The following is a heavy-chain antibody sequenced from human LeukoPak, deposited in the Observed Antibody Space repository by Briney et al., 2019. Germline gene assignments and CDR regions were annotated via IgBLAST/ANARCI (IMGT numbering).Heavy chain of an antibody. D-gene: IGHD5-24*01. Sequence: KPSETLSLTCAVYGGSFSGYYWSWIRQPPGKGLEWIGEINHSGSTNYNPSLKSRVTISVDTSKNQFSLKLSSVTAADTAVYYCARPFRRWLQSYYFDYWGQGTLVTVSS. CDR1: GGSFSGYY. V-gene: IGHV4-34*01. CDR2: INHSGST. J-gene: IGHJ4*02. CDR3: ARPFRRWLQSYYFDY.